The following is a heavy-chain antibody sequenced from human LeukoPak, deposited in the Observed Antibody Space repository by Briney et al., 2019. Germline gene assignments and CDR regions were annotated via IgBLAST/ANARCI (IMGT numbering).Heavy chain of an antibody. CDR3: ARGPGYSYTFDY. D-gene: IGHD5-18*01. V-gene: IGHV4-61*02. J-gene: IGHJ4*02. Sequence: PSETLSLTCTVSGGSISSGSYYWSWIRQSAGKGLEWIGRIYTSGSTNYNPSLKSRVTISVDTSKNQFSLKLSSVTAADTAVYYCARGPGYSYTFDYWGQGTLVTVSS. CDR2: IYTSGST. CDR1: GGSISSGSYY.